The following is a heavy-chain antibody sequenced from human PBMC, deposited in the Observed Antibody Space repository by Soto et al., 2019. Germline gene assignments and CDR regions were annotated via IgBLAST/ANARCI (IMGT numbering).Heavy chain of an antibody. CDR2: IYYSGST. CDR3: ARHQVGIAVAWFDP. J-gene: IGHJ5*02. D-gene: IGHD6-19*01. Sequence: SETLSLTCTVSGGSISSSSYYWGWIRQPPGKGLEWIGSIYYSGSTYYNPSLKSRVTISVDTSKNQFSLKLSSVTAADTAVYYCARHQVGIAVAWFDPWGQGTLVTVSS. V-gene: IGHV4-39*01. CDR1: GGSISSSSYY.